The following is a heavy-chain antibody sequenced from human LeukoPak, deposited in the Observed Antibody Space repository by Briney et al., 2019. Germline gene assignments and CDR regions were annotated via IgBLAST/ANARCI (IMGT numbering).Heavy chain of an antibody. CDR2: IYYSGST. V-gene: IGHV4-39*01. J-gene: IGHJ4*02. D-gene: IGHD6-6*01. CDR1: GGSISSSSYY. Sequence: KPSETLSLTCTVSGGSISSSSYYWGWIRQPPGKGLEWIGSIYYSGSTYYNPSLKSRVTISVDTSKNQFSLKLSSVTAADTAVYYCARHRGSSSLFDYWGQGTLVTVSS. CDR3: ARHRGSSSLFDY.